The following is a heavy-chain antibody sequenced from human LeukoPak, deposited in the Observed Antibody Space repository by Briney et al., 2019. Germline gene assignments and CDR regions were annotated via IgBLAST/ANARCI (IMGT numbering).Heavy chain of an antibody. D-gene: IGHD2-2*01. CDR2: ITGISTYM. Sequence: GGSLRLSCTASGFTFSSYSMNWVRQAPGKGLEWVSSITGISTYMYYTDSVKGRFTISRDNAKNSLYLQMNSLRAEDTAVYYCPRVKSVPAARDSSLGIDYWGQGTLVTVSS. CDR3: PRVKSVPAARDSSLGIDY. V-gene: IGHV3-21*01. J-gene: IGHJ4*02. CDR1: GFTFSSYS.